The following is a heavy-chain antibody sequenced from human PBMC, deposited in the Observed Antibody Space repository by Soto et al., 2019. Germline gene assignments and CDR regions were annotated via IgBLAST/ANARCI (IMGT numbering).Heavy chain of an antibody. V-gene: IGHV5-51*01. D-gene: IGHD2-2*01. J-gene: IGHJ4*01. CDR2: MYPGDSDT. CDR3: ARLPRDCNKTSCYYADH. CDR1: GYDFNTNW. Sequence: GESLKISCRGSGYDFNTNWFGWVRQLPGKGLEWVGIMYPGDSDTRYNPSLQGHVTLSADVAVSTAFLQWRSLKTSDTGMYFCARLPRDCNKTSCYYADHWGHGTQVTVSS.